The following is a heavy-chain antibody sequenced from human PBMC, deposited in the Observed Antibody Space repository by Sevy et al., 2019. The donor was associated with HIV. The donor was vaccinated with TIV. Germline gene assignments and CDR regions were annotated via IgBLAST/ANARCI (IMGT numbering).Heavy chain of an antibody. J-gene: IGHJ4*02. CDR1: GFTFSSYA. CDR3: AKVIGEGSYYDSSGSYYGGYFDY. V-gene: IGHV3-23*01. Sequence: GGSLRLSCAASGFTFSSYAMSWVRQAPGKGLEWVSAISGSGGSTYYADSVKGRFTISRDNSKNTLYLQMNSLRAEDTAVYYCAKVIGEGSYYDSSGSYYGGYFDYWGQGTLVTVSS. D-gene: IGHD3-22*01. CDR2: ISGSGGST.